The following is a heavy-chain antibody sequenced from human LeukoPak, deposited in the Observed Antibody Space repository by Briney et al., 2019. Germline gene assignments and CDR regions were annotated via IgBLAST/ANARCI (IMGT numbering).Heavy chain of an antibody. Sequence: GGSLRLSCAASGFTFSSYGMHWVRQAPGKGLEWVAFIRYDGSNKYYADSVKGRVTISRDNAKNSLYLQMNSLRAEDTAVYYCARLGIAVAGFVFDYWGQGTLVTVSS. CDR2: IRYDGSNK. CDR1: GFTFSSYG. J-gene: IGHJ4*02. CDR3: ARLGIAVAGFVFDY. D-gene: IGHD6-19*01. V-gene: IGHV3-30*02.